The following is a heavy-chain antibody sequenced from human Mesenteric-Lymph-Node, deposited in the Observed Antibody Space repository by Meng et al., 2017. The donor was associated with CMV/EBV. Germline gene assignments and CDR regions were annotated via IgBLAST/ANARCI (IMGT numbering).Heavy chain of an antibody. CDR1: GFTFSSSW. CDR2: IRQDGSDK. Sequence: GESLKISCAASGFTFSSSWMSWVRQAPGKGLEWVANIRQDGSDKYYLDSVRGRFTISKDNAKNSLYLQMNSLRAEDTAVYYCARESAAYYGMDVWGQGTTVTVSS. J-gene: IGHJ6*02. V-gene: IGHV3-7*01. CDR3: ARESAAYYGMDV.